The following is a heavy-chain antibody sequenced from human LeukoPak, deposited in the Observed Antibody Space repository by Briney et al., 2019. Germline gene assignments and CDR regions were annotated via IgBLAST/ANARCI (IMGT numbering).Heavy chain of an antibody. D-gene: IGHD3-10*01. CDR3: ANSKGRYYYGSGSPIAGGY. CDR2: ISGSGGST. J-gene: IGHJ4*02. Sequence: QPGGSLRLSCAASGFTFSSYAMSWVRQAPGKGLEWVSAISGSGGSTYYADSVKGRFTISRDNSKNTLYLQMNSLRAEDTAVYYCANSKGRYYYGSGSPIAGGYWGQGTLVTVSS. V-gene: IGHV3-23*01. CDR1: GFTFSSYA.